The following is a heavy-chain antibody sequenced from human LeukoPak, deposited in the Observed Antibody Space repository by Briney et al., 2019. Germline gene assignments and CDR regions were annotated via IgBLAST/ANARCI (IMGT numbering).Heavy chain of an antibody. V-gene: IGHV1-2*02. CDR2: INPNSGGT. CDR1: GGTFTGYY. J-gene: IGHJ4*02. Sequence: ASVKVSCKASGGTFTGYYMHWVRQAPGQGLEWMGWINPNSGGTNYAQKFQGRVTMTRDTSISTAYMELSRLRSDNTAVYYCARGPVLRFLEWLFYFDYWGQGTLVTVSS. CDR3: ARGPVLRFLEWLFYFDY. D-gene: IGHD3-3*01.